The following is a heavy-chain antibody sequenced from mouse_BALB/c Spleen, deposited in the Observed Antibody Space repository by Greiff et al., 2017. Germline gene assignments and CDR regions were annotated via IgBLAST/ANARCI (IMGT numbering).Heavy chain of an antibody. D-gene: IGHD2-4*01. V-gene: IGHV1-4*01. CDR2: INPSSGYT. CDR3: ARGITASMDY. Sequence: VQLQESGAELARPGASVKMSCKASGYTFTSYTMHWVKQRPGQGLEWIGYINPSSGYTNYNQKFKDKATLTADKSSSTAYMQLSSLTSEDSAVYYCARGITASMDYWGQGTSVTVSS. CDR1: GYTFTSYT. J-gene: IGHJ4*01.